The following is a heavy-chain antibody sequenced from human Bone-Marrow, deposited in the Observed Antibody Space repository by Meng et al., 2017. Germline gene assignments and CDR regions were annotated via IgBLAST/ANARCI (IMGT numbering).Heavy chain of an antibody. CDR3: ARKGVTPRGNWFDP. CDR1: GGSISRSNW. V-gene: IGHV4-4*02. D-gene: IGHD2-21*02. Sequence: QGQREGAGQELWKHSGTLSLDCGVSGGSISRSNWVSWVRQPPGKGLEWIGEIYHSGSTNYNTSLKSRVTISVDKSKNQFSLKLSSVPAADTAVYYCARKGVTPRGNWFDPWGQGTLVTVSS. J-gene: IGHJ5*02. CDR2: IYHSGST.